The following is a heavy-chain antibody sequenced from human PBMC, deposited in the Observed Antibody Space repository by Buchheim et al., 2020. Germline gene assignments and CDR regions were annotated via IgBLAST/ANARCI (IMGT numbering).Heavy chain of an antibody. CDR3: AKEYYYGSGTTMAYYYYGMDV. D-gene: IGHD3-10*01. CDR2: ISYDGSNK. Sequence: QVQLVESGGGVVQPGRSLRLSCAAPGFTFSSYGMHWVRQAPGKGLEWVAVISYDGSNKYYADSVKGRFTISRDNSKNTLYLQMNSLRAEDTAVYYCAKEYYYGSGTTMAYYYYGMDVWGQGTT. CDR1: GFTFSSYG. V-gene: IGHV3-30*18. J-gene: IGHJ6*02.